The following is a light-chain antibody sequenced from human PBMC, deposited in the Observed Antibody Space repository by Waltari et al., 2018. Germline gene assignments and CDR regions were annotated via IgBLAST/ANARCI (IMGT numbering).Light chain of an antibody. CDR2: GAS. V-gene: IGKV3-15*01. CDR3: QQYNTWPPKT. Sequence: EIVMTQSPATLSVSPGERATLSCRASQSVSSNLAWYQQRPGQAPRLLIYGASSRATGIPARFSGSGSGTEFTLTITSLQSEDFVVYYCQQYNTWPPKTFGGGTKVEIK. J-gene: IGKJ4*01. CDR1: QSVSSN.